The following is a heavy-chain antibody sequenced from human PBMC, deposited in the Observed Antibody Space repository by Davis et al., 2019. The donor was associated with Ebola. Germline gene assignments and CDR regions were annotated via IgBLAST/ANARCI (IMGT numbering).Heavy chain of an antibody. J-gene: IGHJ6*02. D-gene: IGHD3-22*01. CDR2: IIPIFGTA. Sequence: SVKVSCKASGGTFSSHAISWVRQAPGQGLEWMGGIIPIFGTANYAQKFQGRVTITADESTSTAYMELSSLRSEDTAVYYCARGVYDSSGYYYSSHYYGMDVWGQGTTVTVSS. V-gene: IGHV1-69*13. CDR1: GGTFSSHA. CDR3: ARGVYDSSGYYYSSHYYGMDV.